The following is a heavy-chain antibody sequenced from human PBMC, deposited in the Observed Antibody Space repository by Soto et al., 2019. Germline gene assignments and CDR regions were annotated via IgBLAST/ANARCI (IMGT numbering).Heavy chain of an antibody. D-gene: IGHD5-12*01. J-gene: IGHJ6*02. Sequence: SGTPSLTCTFSCGSIRSSSFYWGWVRQPPGEGVEWIGSIYYSGSTYYNPSLKSRVTISVDTSKNQFSLKLSSVTAADTAVYYCASVRRGGYDSLRYYYGMDVWGQGTTVTVSS. V-gene: IGHV4-39*01. CDR1: CGSIRSSSFY. CDR3: ASVRRGGYDSLRYYYGMDV. CDR2: IYYSGST.